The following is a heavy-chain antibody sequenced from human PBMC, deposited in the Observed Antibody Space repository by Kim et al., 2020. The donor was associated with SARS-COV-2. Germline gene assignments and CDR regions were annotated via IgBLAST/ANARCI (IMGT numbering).Heavy chain of an antibody. CDR3: ARDGSSGWSGWFDP. V-gene: IGHV1-3*01. D-gene: IGHD6-19*01. Sequence: ASVKVSCKASGYTFTSYAMHWVRQAPGQRLEWMGWINAGNGNTKYSQKFQGRVTITRDTSASTAYMELSSLRSEDTAVYYCARDGSSGWSGWFDPWGQGTLVTVSS. J-gene: IGHJ5*02. CDR2: INAGNGNT. CDR1: GYTFTSYA.